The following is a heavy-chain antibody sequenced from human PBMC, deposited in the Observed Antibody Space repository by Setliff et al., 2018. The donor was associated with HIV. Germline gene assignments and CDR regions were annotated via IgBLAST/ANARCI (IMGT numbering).Heavy chain of an antibody. V-gene: IGHV1-8*02. CDR2: MNPISDHR. CDR1: GYTFTDYY. J-gene: IGHJ4*02. D-gene: IGHD3-9*01. Sequence: ASVKVSCKASGYTFTDYYMHWMRQAPGQGLEWMAWMNPISDHRGYAQKFQGRLTMTKDTSTSTVYMELSSLKSDDTAVYYCASGCLIGGSGPCRNFEFWGQGTLVTVSS. CDR3: ASGCLIGGSGPCRNFEF.